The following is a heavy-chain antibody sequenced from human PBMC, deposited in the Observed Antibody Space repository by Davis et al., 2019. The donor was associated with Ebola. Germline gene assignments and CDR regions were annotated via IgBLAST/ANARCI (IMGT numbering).Heavy chain of an antibody. CDR3: ARGWLRSGFDC. D-gene: IGHD5-12*01. V-gene: IGHV6-1*01. CDR1: GDYVSSGSTA. Sequence: PSETLSLTCAISGDYVSSGSTAWNWIRHSPTRGLEWLGRAYYTSKWNNDYAVSVRSRITINPDTSKNQFSLQLNSVTPEDTAVYYCARGWLRSGFDCWGQGTLVTVSS. CDR2: AYYTSKWNN. J-gene: IGHJ4*02.